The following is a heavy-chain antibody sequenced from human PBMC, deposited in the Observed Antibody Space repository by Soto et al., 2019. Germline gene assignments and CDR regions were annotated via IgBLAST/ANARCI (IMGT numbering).Heavy chain of an antibody. CDR2: ISGSGGST. CDR1: GFTFSSYA. CDR3: AKAISYRGGVVDWFDP. V-gene: IGHV3-23*01. J-gene: IGHJ5*02. Sequence: GGSLRLSCAASGFTFSSYAMSWVRQAPGKGLEWVSAISGSGGSTYYADSVKGRFTISRDNSKNTLYLQMNSLRAEDTAVYYCAKAISYRGGVVDWFDPWGQGTLVTVSS. D-gene: IGHD2-21*01.